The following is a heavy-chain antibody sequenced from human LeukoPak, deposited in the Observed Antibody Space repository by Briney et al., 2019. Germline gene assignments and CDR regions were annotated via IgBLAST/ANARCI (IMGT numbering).Heavy chain of an antibody. Sequence: SETLSLTCTVSGASVSSFYWNWIRQPPGKGLEWIGSMYYSGTTNYDPSFKSRLTISLDTSKNEFSLRLKSLTAADTAVYYCAGQVGARIRYYYTSGLDVWGQGTTVAVSS. J-gene: IGHJ6*02. CDR3: AGQVGARIRYYYTSGLDV. D-gene: IGHD1-26*01. CDR1: GASVSSFY. CDR2: MYYSGTT. V-gene: IGHV4-59*02.